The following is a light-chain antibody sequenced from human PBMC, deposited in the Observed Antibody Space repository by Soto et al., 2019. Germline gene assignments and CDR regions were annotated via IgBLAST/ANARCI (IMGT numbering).Light chain of an antibody. CDR3: QQYSNRYT. J-gene: IGKJ2*01. V-gene: IGKV3D-15*01. CDR1: QSVSSS. CDR2: GAS. Sequence: EIVMTQSPATLSVSPGERATLSCRASQSVSSSLAWYQHKPGQAPRLLIYGASIRATSIPARFSGSGSGTEFTLTISSLQSEDLAAYYCQQYSNRYTFGQGTKLEIK.